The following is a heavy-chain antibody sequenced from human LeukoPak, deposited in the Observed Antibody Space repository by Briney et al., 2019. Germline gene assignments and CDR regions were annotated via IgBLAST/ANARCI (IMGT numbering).Heavy chain of an antibody. D-gene: IGHD3-10*01. V-gene: IGHV4-59*08. CDR2: IYYSGST. Sequence: PSETLSLTCTVSGASISSYYWSWIRQPPGKGLEWIGYIYYSGSTNYNPSLKSRVTVSVDPSKNQFSLKLSSVTAADTAVYYCARKVESGWFDPWGQGTLVTVSS. J-gene: IGHJ5*02. CDR3: ARKVESGWFDP. CDR1: GASISSYY.